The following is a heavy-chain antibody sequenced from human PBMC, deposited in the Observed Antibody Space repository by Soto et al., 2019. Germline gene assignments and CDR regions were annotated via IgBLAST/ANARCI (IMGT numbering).Heavy chain of an antibody. D-gene: IGHD5-12*01. CDR3: ARDSGSGSTYTFIDY. Sequence: QVQLVESGGGLVKPGGSLRLSCAASGFTFSDYYMSWIRQAPGKGLERVSYISSSSSYTNYADSVKGRFTISRDNAKNSLYLQMNSLRAEDTAVYYCARDSGSGSTYTFIDYWGQGTLVTVSS. V-gene: IGHV3-11*05. CDR2: ISSSSSYT. CDR1: GFTFSDYY. J-gene: IGHJ4*02.